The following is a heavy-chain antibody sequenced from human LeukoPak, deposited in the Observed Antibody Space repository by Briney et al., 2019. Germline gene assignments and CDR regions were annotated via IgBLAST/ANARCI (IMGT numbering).Heavy chain of an antibody. Sequence: TGGSLRLSCAASGFTFSSYSMNWVRQAPGKGLEWVSSISSSSYIYYADSVKGRFTISRDNAKNSLYLQMNSLRAEDTAVYYCARARGSGTPNWFDPWGQGTLVTVSS. J-gene: IGHJ5*02. V-gene: IGHV3-21*01. CDR2: ISSSSYI. CDR3: ARARGSGTPNWFDP. D-gene: IGHD3-10*01. CDR1: GFTFSSYS.